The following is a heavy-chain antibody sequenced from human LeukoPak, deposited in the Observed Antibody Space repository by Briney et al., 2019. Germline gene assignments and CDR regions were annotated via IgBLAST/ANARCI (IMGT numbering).Heavy chain of an antibody. J-gene: IGHJ4*02. V-gene: IGHV3-43*01. CDR3: TKGRYCTTTSCPLDY. Sequence: PGGSLRLSCAASGFTFDDYTFHWVRHAPGKGLEWVSLITWDGGTTYYADSVEGRFTISRDNSKNSVYLQMNSLRTEDTALYYCTKGRYCTTTSCPLDYWGQGTLVTVSS. D-gene: IGHD2-2*01. CDR1: GFTFDDYT. CDR2: ITWDGGTT.